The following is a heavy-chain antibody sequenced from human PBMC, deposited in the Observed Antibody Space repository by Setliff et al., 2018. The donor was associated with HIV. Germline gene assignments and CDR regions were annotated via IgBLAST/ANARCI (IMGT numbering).Heavy chain of an antibody. CDR2: INGYSGKT. Sequence: GASVKVSCKSSGYTFSNFGVSWVRQAPGQGLEWLGYINGYSGKTHFSPRLQGRLTLTTDTSTNTVYLELRSLISDDTAIYYCAREAPRYASGAFDFWGQGTMVTVSS. CDR1: GYTFSNFG. D-gene: IGHD3-9*01. J-gene: IGHJ3*01. CDR3: AREAPRYASGAFDF. V-gene: IGHV1-18*01.